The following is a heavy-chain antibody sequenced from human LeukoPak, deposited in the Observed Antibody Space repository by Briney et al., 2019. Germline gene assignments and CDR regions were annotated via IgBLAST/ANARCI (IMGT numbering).Heavy chain of an antibody. V-gene: IGHV1-46*01. CDR2: INPSGGST. CDR1: GYTFTSYY. D-gene: IGHD2-15*01. Sequence: GSVKVSCKASGYTFTSYYMHWVRQAPGQGLKWQGIINPSGGSTSYAQKFQGRVTMTRDTSTSTVYMELSSLRSEDTAVYYCARGKWSVDFDYWGQGTLVTVSS. J-gene: IGHJ4*02. CDR3: ARGKWSVDFDY.